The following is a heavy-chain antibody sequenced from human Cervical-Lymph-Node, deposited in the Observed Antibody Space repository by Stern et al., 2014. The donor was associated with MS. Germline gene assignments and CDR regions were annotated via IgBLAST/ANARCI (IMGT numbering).Heavy chain of an antibody. Sequence: QLVQSGAEVKKPGSSVKVSCKASGGTFSSYAISWVRQAPGQGLEWMGGSIPIFGTANYAQKFQGRGTITADESTSTDYMELSSLRSEDTAVYYCARGGEGYDSSGYYFDYFDYWGQGTLVTVSS. D-gene: IGHD3-22*01. V-gene: IGHV1-69*01. J-gene: IGHJ4*02. CDR3: ARGGEGYDSSGYYFDYFDY. CDR2: SIPIFGTA. CDR1: GGTFSSYA.